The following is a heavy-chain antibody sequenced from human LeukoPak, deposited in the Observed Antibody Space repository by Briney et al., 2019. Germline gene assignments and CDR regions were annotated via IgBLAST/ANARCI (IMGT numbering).Heavy chain of an antibody. J-gene: IGHJ4*02. V-gene: IGHV3-66*02. CDR2: IYSGGST. CDR3: ASIYY. Sequence: HPGGSLRLSCAASGFTFSNYAINWVRQAPGKGLEWVSVIYSGGSTYYADSVKGRFTISRDNSKNTLYLQMDSLRAEDTAVYYCASIYYWGQGTLVTVSS. CDR1: GFTFSNYA.